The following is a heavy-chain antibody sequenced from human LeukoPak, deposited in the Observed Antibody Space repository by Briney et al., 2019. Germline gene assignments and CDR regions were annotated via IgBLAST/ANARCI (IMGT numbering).Heavy chain of an antibody. V-gene: IGHV1-2*04. J-gene: IGHJ5*02. D-gene: IGHD6-13*01. CDR1: GYTFTGYY. CDR2: INPNSGGT. Sequence: GASVTVSCKASGYTFTGYYMHWVRQAPGQGLEWMGWINPNSGGTNYAQKFQDWVTMTRDTSISTAYMELSRLRSDDTAVYYCARGPSPYSSRPNWFDPWGQGTLVTVSS. CDR3: ARGPSPYSSRPNWFDP.